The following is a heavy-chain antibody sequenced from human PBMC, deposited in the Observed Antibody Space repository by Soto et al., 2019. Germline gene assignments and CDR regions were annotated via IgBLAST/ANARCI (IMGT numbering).Heavy chain of an antibody. CDR2: INPATGAA. CDR1: GYPVTAYY. J-gene: IGHJ3*02. V-gene: IGHV1-2*06. CDR3: ASGGGVGVAGSAAFDM. Sequence: QLHLVQSGAVVKKPGASVTVSCSASGYPVTAYYMHWVRQAPGRGLEWMGRINPATGAAKYTQTFQGRVTMTRDTSTSTVFMELSGLTSEDTAVFYCASGGGVGVAGSAAFDMWGQGTLVTVSS. D-gene: IGHD3-3*01.